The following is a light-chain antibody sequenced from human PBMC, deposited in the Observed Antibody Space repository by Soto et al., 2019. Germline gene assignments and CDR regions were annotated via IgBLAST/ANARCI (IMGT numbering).Light chain of an antibody. CDR1: HPISSY. CDR2: ARF. CDR3: QQSYSRPLS. V-gene: IGKV1-39*01. J-gene: IGKJ4*01. Sequence: DIQMLQYPSSLSASLGDRVIITCRASHPISSYVNWYQQKPGKAPNLLLSARFTLQSGVPSRFSGYRSGADYTLIIDNLQREDSATYFCQQSYSRPLSFGGGTKV.